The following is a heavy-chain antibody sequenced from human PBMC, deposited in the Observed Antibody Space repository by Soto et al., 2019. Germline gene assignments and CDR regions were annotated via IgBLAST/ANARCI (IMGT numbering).Heavy chain of an antibody. Sequence: SSETLSLTCTVSGGSISSYYWSWIRQPAGKGLEWIGRIYTSGSTNYNPSLKSRVTMSVDTSKYQFSLKLSSVTAADTAVYYCARERVLAGYYYGMDVWGQGTTVTVSS. CDR2: IYTSGST. D-gene: IGHD3-10*01. CDR3: ARERVLAGYYYGMDV. J-gene: IGHJ6*02. V-gene: IGHV4-4*07. CDR1: GGSISSYY.